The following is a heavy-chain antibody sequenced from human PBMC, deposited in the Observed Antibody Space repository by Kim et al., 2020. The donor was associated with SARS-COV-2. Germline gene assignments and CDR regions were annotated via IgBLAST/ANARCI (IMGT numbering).Heavy chain of an antibody. J-gene: IGHJ3*02. Sequence: GGSLRLSCAASGFIFTSYAMSWLRQAPGKGLEWVSSVDDSGAYKYYAESVKGRFTISRDNSKTTLFLQMNRLRAEDTAVYYCAKVKSPGYSAPQDALDIWGQGTVVIVSP. CDR2: VDDSGAYK. V-gene: IGHV3-23*01. D-gene: IGHD6-13*01. CDR1: GFIFTSYA. CDR3: AKVKSPGYSAPQDALDI.